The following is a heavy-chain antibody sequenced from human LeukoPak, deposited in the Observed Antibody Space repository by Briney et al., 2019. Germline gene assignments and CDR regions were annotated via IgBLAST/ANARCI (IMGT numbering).Heavy chain of an antibody. D-gene: IGHD6-19*01. J-gene: IGHJ6*02. CDR3: ARHGLYSSGSAHYYYGMDV. CDR1: GYSFTSYW. V-gene: IGHV5-51*01. CDR2: IYPGDSDT. Sequence: ESLKISCEGSGYSFTSYWIGWVRQMPGKGLEWMGIIYPGDSDTRYSPSFQGQVTISADKSISTAYLQWSSLKASDTAMYYCARHGLYSSGSAHYYYGMDVWGQGTTVTVSS.